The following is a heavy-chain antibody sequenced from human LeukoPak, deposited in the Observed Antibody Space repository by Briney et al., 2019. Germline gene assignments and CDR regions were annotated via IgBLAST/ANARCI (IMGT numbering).Heavy chain of an antibody. CDR3: AKTLPVFYGSGSYYKNPIDY. V-gene: IGHV3-23*01. Sequence: SGGSLRLSCAASGFTFRSYGMSWVRQAPGKGLEWVSAISGSGGSTYYADSVKGRFTISRDNSKNTLYLQMNSLRAEDTAVYYCAKTLPVFYGSGSYYKNPIDYWGQGTLVTVSS. CDR2: ISGSGGST. J-gene: IGHJ4*02. D-gene: IGHD3-10*01. CDR1: GFTFRSYG.